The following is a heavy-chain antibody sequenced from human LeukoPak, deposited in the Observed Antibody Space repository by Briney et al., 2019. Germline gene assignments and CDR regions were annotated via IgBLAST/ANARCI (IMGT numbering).Heavy chain of an antibody. Sequence: PSETLSLTCTVSGGSVSSSSYFWGWIRQSPGKGLEWIGSIFYTGTTYYNPSLKSRVTISVDTSKDQFYLKLSSVTAADTAVYYCARHANWNGGLDYWGQGTLVTVSS. CDR3: ARHANWNGGLDY. V-gene: IGHV4-39*01. CDR1: GGSVSSSSYF. D-gene: IGHD1-20*01. CDR2: IFYTGTT. J-gene: IGHJ4*02.